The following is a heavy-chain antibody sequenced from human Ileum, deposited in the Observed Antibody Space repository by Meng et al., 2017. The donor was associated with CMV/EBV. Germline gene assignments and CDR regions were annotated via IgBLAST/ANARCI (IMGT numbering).Heavy chain of an antibody. Sequence: QPQLQEVGPGLLKPSETLSLTCIVSGGSLSNNNYFWGWIRQPPGKGLEWIGSVFYSGNSYYNPSLKSRVTISVDTSKNQLSLKVNSVTAADTAVYYCARVRALITLFDYWGQGTLVTVSS. CDR2: VFYSGNS. CDR3: ARVRALITLFDY. V-gene: IGHV4-39*07. J-gene: IGHJ4*02. CDR1: GGSLSNNNYF. D-gene: IGHD1-14*01.